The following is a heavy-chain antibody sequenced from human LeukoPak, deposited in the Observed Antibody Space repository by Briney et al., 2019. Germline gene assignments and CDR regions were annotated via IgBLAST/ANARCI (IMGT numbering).Heavy chain of an antibody. CDR1: GGSISSYY. CDR2: IYYSGST. J-gene: IGHJ5*02. D-gene: IGHD2-2*01. CDR3: ARTCCSSTSCSRGWFDP. Sequence: SETLSLTCTVSGGSISSYYWSWIRQPPGKGLEWIGYIYYSGSTNYNPSLKSRVTISVDTSKNQFSLKLSSVTAADTAVYYCARTCCSSTSCSRGWFDPWGQGTLVTVSS. V-gene: IGHV4-59*08.